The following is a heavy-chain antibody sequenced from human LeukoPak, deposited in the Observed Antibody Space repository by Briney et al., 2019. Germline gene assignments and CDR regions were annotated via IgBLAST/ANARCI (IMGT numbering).Heavy chain of an antibody. CDR1: GFIFSSYA. Sequence: GGSLRLSCAASGFIFSSYAMNWVRQAPGKGLEWVSAINDGGGRTYYADSVKGRFTISRDNAKNSLYLQMNSLRAEDTAVYYCARGGGGSYRNNWFDPWGQGTLVTVSS. D-gene: IGHD1-26*01. J-gene: IGHJ5*02. CDR2: INDGGGRT. V-gene: IGHV3-23*01. CDR3: ARGGGGSYRNNWFDP.